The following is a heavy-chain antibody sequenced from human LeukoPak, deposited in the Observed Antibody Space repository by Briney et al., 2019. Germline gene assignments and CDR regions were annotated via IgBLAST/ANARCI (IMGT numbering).Heavy chain of an antibody. CDR3: AKDRVSNWNPLGN. Sequence: GGSLRLSCAASGFTFSSYAMSWVRQAPGKGLEWVSATSGSGGSTYYADSVKGRFTISRDNSKNTLYLQMNSLRAEDTAVYYCAKDRVSNWNPLGNWGQGTLVTVSS. J-gene: IGHJ4*02. CDR2: TSGSGGST. CDR1: GFTFSSYA. V-gene: IGHV3-23*01. D-gene: IGHD1-20*01.